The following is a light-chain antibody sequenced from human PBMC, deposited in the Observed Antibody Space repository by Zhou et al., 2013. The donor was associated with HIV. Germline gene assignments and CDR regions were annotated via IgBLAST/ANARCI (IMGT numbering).Light chain of an antibody. CDR1: QGISKW. J-gene: IGKJ5*01. CDR3: QQYNTYPIT. Sequence: DIQMTQSPSSLSASVGDRVTITCRASQGISKWLAWYQQKPGKAPKLLIYKASNLESGVPSRFSGSGSGTEFTLTISSLQPDEFATYYCQQYNTYPITFGQGTRLEI. CDR2: KAS. V-gene: IGKV1-5*03.